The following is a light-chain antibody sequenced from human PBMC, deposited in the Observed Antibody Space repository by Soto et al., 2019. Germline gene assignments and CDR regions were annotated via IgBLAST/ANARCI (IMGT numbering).Light chain of an antibody. CDR1: GSNIGTHA. V-gene: IGLV1-44*01. Sequence: QSVLTQSPSESATPEQRVTISCSGSGSNIGTHAVNWYQQVPGTAPTLLIFRNHQRPSGVPDRFSGSKSGTSASLAISGPQSEDGADYYCAAWDDSLRAVVFGGGTKLTVL. CDR3: AAWDDSLRAVV. CDR2: RNH. J-gene: IGLJ2*01.